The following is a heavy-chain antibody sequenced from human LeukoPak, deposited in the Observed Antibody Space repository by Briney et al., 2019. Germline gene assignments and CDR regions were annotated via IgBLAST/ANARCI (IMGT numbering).Heavy chain of an antibody. J-gene: IGHJ4*02. Sequence: SETLSLTCAVSGGSISSGGYSWSCIRQPPGRGLGWIGYIYHSGSTYYNPSLKSRVTISVDRSKNQFSLKLSSVTAADTAVYYRARVACSRTSCYAADYWGQGTLVTVSS. CDR2: IYHSGST. D-gene: IGHD2-2*01. CDR3: ARVACSRTSCYAADY. CDR1: GGSISSGGYS. V-gene: IGHV4-30-2*01.